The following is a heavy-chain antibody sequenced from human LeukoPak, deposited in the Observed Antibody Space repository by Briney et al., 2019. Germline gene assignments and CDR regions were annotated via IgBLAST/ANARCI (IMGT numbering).Heavy chain of an antibody. Sequence: GAXVXXSCKXXGYTFTXYYIHWVRQAPGQGLEWMGWINPNSGGTSFAQKFQGRVTMTRDTSITTAYMELTRLTSDDTAVYYCARDGVVVPAALDYWGQGTLVTVSS. CDR2: INPNSGGT. V-gene: IGHV1-2*02. CDR1: GYTFTXYY. CDR3: ARDGVVVPAALDY. D-gene: IGHD2-2*01. J-gene: IGHJ4*02.